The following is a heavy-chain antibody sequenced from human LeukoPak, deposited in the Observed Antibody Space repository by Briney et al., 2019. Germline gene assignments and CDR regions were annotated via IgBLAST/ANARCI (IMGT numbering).Heavy chain of an antibody. J-gene: IGHJ4*02. D-gene: IGHD4/OR15-4a*01. CDR1: GYTFTGYY. Sequence: GASVKVSCKASGYTFTGYYMHWVRQAPGQGLEWMGWINPNSGGTYYAQKFQGRVSMTRDTSISTAYMELSSLRSDDTAVYYCARRAGAYSHPYDYWGQGTLVTVSS. CDR2: INPNSGGT. CDR3: ARRAGAYSHPYDY. V-gene: IGHV1-2*02.